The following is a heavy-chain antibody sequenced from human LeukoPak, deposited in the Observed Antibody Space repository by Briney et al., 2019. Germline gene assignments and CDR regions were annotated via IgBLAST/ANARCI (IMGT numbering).Heavy chain of an antibody. J-gene: IGHJ3*02. CDR3: ARHISGATKELSAFDI. D-gene: IGHD1-20*01. V-gene: IGHV4-59*08. CDR1: SGSISNYY. Sequence: SETLSLTCTVSSGSISNYYWSWIRQPPGKGLEWIGYIYYSESTKYNPSLKSRLTISVDTSKNQFSLRLTSVTAADTAVYYCARHISGATKELSAFDIWGQGTMVKVSS. CDR2: IYYSEST.